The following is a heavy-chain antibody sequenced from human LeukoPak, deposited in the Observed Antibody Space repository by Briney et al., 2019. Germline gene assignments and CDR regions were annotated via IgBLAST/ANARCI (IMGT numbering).Heavy chain of an antibody. CDR2: ISYDGSKK. Sequence: GGSLRLSCAASGFTFNNYGMHWVRQAPGKGLEWVAVISYDGSKKYYVDSVKGRFSISRDNSKNTVHLQMNSLSVEDTAVYYCAKDPHVIYGDNWYAEYFEYWGQGTLVTVSS. D-gene: IGHD1-1*01. J-gene: IGHJ1*01. V-gene: IGHV3-30*18. CDR1: GFTFNNYG. CDR3: AKDPHVIYGDNWYAEYFEY.